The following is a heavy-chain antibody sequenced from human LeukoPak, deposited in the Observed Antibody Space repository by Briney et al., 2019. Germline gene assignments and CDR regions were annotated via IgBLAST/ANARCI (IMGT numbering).Heavy chain of an antibody. D-gene: IGHD6-13*01. J-gene: IGHJ4*02. Sequence: ASVKVSCKASGYIFTSYNMYWVRQAPGQGLEWMGIINPSGGSTSYAQKFQGRVTMTRDMSTSTVYMELSSLRSGDTAVYYCARDAAVRNDYFDYWGQGTPVTVSS. CDR3: ARDAAVRNDYFDY. V-gene: IGHV1-46*01. CDR1: GYIFTSYN. CDR2: INPSGGST.